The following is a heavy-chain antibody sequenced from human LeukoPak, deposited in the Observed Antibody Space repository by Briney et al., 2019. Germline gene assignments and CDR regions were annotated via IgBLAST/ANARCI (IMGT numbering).Heavy chain of an antibody. V-gene: IGHV3-48*01. CDR3: SSTKLQRITMIVVATLDY. J-gene: IGHJ4*02. CDR1: GFTFSSYS. CDR2: ISSSSSTI. D-gene: IGHD3-22*01. Sequence: GGSLRLSCAASGFTFSSYSMNWVRQAPGKGLEWVSYISSSSSTIYYADSVKGRFTISRDNAKNSLYLQMNSLRAEDTAVYYCSSTKLQRITMIVVATLDYWGQGTLVTVSS.